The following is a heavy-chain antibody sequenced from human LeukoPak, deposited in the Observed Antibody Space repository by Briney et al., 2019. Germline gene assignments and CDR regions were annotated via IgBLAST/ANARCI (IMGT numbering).Heavy chain of an antibody. J-gene: IGHJ4*02. D-gene: IGHD2-8*02. V-gene: IGHV5-10-1*01. CDR2: IDPGDSFT. Sequence: PGDSLKISCKGSGYSFSSYWISWVRQMPGKGQEWMGRIDPGDSFTKYRPSLEGRVTISADKSLSTVYLQWSSLKASDTAIYYCARDGGGVSSWVSHWGQGTLVTVSS. CDR1: GYSFSSYW. CDR3: ARDGGGVSSWVSH.